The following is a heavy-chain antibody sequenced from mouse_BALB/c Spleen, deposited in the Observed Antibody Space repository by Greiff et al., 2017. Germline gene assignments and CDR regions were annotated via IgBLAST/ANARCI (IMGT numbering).Heavy chain of an antibody. Sequence: VQLVESGPGLVAPSQSLSITCTVSGFSLTGYGVNWVRQPPGKGLEWLGMIWGDGSTDYNSALKSRLSISKDNSKSQVFLKMNSLQTDDTARYYCARAYGYDGDWYFDVWGAGTTVSVSS. D-gene: IGHD2-2*01. CDR3: ARAYGYDGDWYFDV. V-gene: IGHV2-6-7*01. J-gene: IGHJ1*01. CDR1: GFSLTGYG. CDR2: IWGDGST.